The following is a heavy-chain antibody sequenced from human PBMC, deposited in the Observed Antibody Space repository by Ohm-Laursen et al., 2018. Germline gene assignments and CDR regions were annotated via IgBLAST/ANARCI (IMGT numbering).Heavy chain of an antibody. CDR2: IYKSGST. D-gene: IGHD1-26*01. V-gene: IGHV4-59*08. CDR1: GGSISSYY. J-gene: IGHJ4*02. Sequence: GTLSLTCSVSGGSISSYYWSWTRQSPGKGLEWIGYIYKSGSTNYNPSLKSRVTISKDTSKNQFSLSLRSVTAADTAIYYCAGNRLGSSFDNWGPGTVVTVSS. CDR3: AGNRLGSSFDN.